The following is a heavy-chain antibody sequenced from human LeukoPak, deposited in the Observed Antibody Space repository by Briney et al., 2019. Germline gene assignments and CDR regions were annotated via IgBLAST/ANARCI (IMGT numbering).Heavy chain of an antibody. V-gene: IGHV1-2*02. CDR2: INPNSGGT. J-gene: IGHJ5*02. Sequence: ASVKVSCKASGYTFTGYYMHWVRQAPGQGLEWMGWINPNSGGTNYAQKFQGRVTMTRDTSISTAYMELSGLRSDDTAAYYCARGSPRSSGPGFDPWGQGTLVTVFS. CDR1: GYTFTGYY. CDR3: ARGSPRSSGPGFDP. D-gene: IGHD1-14*01.